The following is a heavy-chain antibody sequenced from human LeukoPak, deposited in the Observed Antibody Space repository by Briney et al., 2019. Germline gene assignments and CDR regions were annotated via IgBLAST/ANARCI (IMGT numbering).Heavy chain of an antibody. D-gene: IGHD6-19*01. CDR1: GFTFSSYS. V-gene: IGHV3-21*01. J-gene: IGHJ4*02. CDR2: ISSSSTYV. CDR3: ARVGGSGWSHYFDY. Sequence: PGGSLRLSCAASGFTFSSYSMNWVRQAPGKGLEWVSSISSSSTYVYYADSVKGRLTISRDNAKNSLYLQMNSLRAEDTAVYYCARVGGSGWSHYFDYWGQGTLVTVSS.